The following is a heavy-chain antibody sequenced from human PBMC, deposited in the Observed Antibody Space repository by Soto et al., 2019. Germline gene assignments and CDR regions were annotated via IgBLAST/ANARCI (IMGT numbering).Heavy chain of an antibody. CDR3: AKDRRGYYGSGSLDY. CDR2: IGWNSGSV. CDR1: GFTYEDSA. Sequence: EVQLVESGGGLVQPGGSLRLSCVGSGFTYEDSAMHWVRQVSGKGLEWVSGIGWNSGSVGHVDSVKGRFTISRDNAKNSLYLQMNSLRPEDTALYYCAKDRRGYYGSGSLDYWGLGTLVTVSS. D-gene: IGHD3-10*01. V-gene: IGHV3-9*01. J-gene: IGHJ4*02.